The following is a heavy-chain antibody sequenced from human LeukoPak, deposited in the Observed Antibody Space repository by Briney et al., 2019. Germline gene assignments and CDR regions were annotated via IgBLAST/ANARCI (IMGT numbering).Heavy chain of an antibody. J-gene: IGHJ4*02. V-gene: IGHV4-34*01. CDR2: INHSGST. CDR1: GGSISSYY. CDR3: AREQTVTTSYYFDY. D-gene: IGHD4-17*01. Sequence: SETLSLTCTVSGGSISSYYWSWIRQPPGKGLEWIGEINHSGSTNYNPSLKSRVTISVDTSKNQFSLKLSSVTAADTAVYYCAREQTVTTSYYFDYWGQGTLVTVSS.